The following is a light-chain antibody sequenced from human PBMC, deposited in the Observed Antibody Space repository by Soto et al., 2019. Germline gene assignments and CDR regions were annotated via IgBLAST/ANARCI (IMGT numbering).Light chain of an antibody. V-gene: IGKV1-9*01. CDR2: AAS. CDR3: QGLNDYPIT. Sequence: DIQLTQSPSLLSASVGDRVTITCRASQGIDSYLAWYQQKPGKAPKFLIYAASTLRGGVPSRFSGSGSGTEFTLTISSLQPEDFATYYCQGLNDYPITFGQGTRLETK. CDR1: QGIDSY. J-gene: IGKJ5*01.